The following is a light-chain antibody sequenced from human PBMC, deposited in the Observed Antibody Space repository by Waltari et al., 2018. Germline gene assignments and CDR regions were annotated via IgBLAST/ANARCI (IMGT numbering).Light chain of an antibody. CDR2: EVN. V-gene: IGLV2-23*02. Sequence: QSALTQPASVSGSPGQSITITCTGSRADVGGYNLVSWYQHHPGQAPRLLIYEVNERPSGIPSRFSGSKSGNTASLTISGLQIEDEADYYCCSYGGVNTLGVLFGGGSKLTV. J-gene: IGLJ2*01. CDR1: RADVGGYNL. CDR3: CSYGGVNTLGVL.